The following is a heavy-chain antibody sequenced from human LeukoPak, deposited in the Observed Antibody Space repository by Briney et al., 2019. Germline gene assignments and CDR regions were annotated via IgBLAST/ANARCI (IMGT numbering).Heavy chain of an antibody. Sequence: GASVKVSCKASGDTFSSYAISWVRRAPGQGLEWMGGIIPIFGTANYAQKFQGRVTITADESTSTAYMELSSLRSEDTAVYYCARGARGYSYGWYFDYWGQGTLVTVSS. V-gene: IGHV1-69*01. CDR1: GDTFSSYA. CDR2: IIPIFGTA. D-gene: IGHD5-18*01. CDR3: ARGARGYSYGWYFDY. J-gene: IGHJ4*02.